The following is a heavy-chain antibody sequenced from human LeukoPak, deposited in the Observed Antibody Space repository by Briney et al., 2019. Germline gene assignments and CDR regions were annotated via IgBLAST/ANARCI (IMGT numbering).Heavy chain of an antibody. CDR1: GFTVSSNY. J-gene: IGHJ4*02. Sequence: GGSLRLSCAASGFTVSSNYMSWVRQAPGKGLEWVSVIYSGGSTYYADSVKGRFTISRDNSKNTLYLQMNSLRAEDTAVYYCARARRWLHPSDYWGQGTLVTVSS. CDR2: IYSGGST. V-gene: IGHV3-53*01. CDR3: ARARRWLHPSDY. D-gene: IGHD5-24*01.